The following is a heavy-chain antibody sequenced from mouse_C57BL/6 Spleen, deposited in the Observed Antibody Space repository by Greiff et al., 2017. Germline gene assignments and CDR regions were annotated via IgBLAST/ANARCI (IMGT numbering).Heavy chain of an antibody. Sequence: EVMLVESGGGLVKPGGSLKLSCAASGFTFSDYGMHWVRQAPEKGLEWVAYISSGSSTIYYADPVKGRFTISRDNAKNTLFLQMTSLRSEDTAMYDCAREGLRDEDMDYWGQGTSVTVSS. V-gene: IGHV5-17*01. CDR1: GFTFSDYG. CDR2: ISSGSSTI. CDR3: AREGLRDEDMDY. D-gene: IGHD3-3*01. J-gene: IGHJ4*01.